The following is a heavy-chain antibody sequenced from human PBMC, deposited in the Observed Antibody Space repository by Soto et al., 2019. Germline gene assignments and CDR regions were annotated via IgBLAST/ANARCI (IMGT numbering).Heavy chain of an antibody. D-gene: IGHD6-19*01. V-gene: IGHV4-59*08. CDR2: EYSGST. Sequence: QVQLQESGPGLVKPSETLSLTCTVSGASISRDHWNWIRQPPGKGLEWIGEYSGSTNYNPSLKSRVTISVNTSKNQFSLKLSSVTAADTAVYFWATYTSGGGGRGHWGQGTLVTVSS. CDR1: GASISRDH. CDR3: ATYTSGGGGRGH. J-gene: IGHJ4*02.